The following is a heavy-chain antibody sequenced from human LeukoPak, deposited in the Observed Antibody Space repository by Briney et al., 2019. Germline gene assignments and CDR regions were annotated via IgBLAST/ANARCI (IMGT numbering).Heavy chain of an antibody. CDR2: ISSSGSTI. CDR3: ARSGGTVTTYYYYGMDV. CDR1: GFTFSSCE. Sequence: GGSLRLSCAASGFTFSSCEMNWVRQAPGKGLEWVSYISSSGSTIYYADSVKGRFTISRDNAKNSLYLQMNSLRAEDTAVYYCARSGGTVTTYYYYGMDVWGQGTTVTVSS. D-gene: IGHD4-17*01. V-gene: IGHV3-48*03. J-gene: IGHJ6*02.